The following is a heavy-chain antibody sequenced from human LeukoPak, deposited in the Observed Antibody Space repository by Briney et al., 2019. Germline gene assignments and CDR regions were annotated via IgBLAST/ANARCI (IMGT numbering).Heavy chain of an antibody. V-gene: IGHV3-9*01. D-gene: IGHD6-19*01. J-gene: IGHJ6*03. Sequence: GRSLRLSCAAAGFTFDDYAMHWVRQAPGKGLEWVSTINWNSGRMEYTDSVKGRFTISRDNAKNSLYLQMNSLRDEDTALYYCAKDGQRRAVSVVTYMDVWGKGTTVTVSS. CDR2: INWNSGRM. CDR3: AKDGQRRAVSVVTYMDV. CDR1: GFTFDDYA.